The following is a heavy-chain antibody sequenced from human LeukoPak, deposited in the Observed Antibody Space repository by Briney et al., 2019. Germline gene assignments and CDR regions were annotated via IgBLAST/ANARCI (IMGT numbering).Heavy chain of an antibody. V-gene: IGHV3-53*01. CDR3: ARDRAAADP. D-gene: IGHD6-13*01. CDR2: IYSGSRA. CDR1: GFTVSNYY. Sequence: GGSLRLSCAASGFTVSNYYMSWVRQAPGKGLECVSVIYSGSRADYAESVKGRFTISRDNSRNTLYLQMNSLRAEDTAVYYCARDRAAADPWGQGTLVTVSS. J-gene: IGHJ5*02.